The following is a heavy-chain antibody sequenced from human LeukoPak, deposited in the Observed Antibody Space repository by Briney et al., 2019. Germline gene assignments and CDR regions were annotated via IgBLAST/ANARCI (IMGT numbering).Heavy chain of an antibody. CDR3: ARDGWELLDYYYMDV. Sequence: ASVKVSCXASGYTFTGYYMHWVRQAPGQGLAWMGRINPNSGGANYAQKFQGRVTMTRDTSISTAYMELSRLRSDDTAVYYCARDGWELLDYYYMDVWGKGTTVTVSS. V-gene: IGHV1-2*06. CDR2: INPNSGGA. D-gene: IGHD1-26*01. J-gene: IGHJ6*03. CDR1: GYTFTGYY.